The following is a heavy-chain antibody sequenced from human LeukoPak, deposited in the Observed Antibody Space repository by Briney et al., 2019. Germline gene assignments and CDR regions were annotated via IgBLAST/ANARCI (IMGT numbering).Heavy chain of an antibody. J-gene: IGHJ4*02. D-gene: IGHD3-9*01. CDR1: GYSFTSYW. V-gene: IGHV5-51*01. CDR2: IYPGDSDT. CDR3: ARRGVGSWLPNDY. Sequence: GESLQISCKGSGYSFTSYWIGWVRQMPGKGLKWMGIIYPGDSDTRYSPSFQGQVTISADKSISTAYLQWSSLKASDTAMYYCARRGVGSWLPNDYWGQGTLVTVSS.